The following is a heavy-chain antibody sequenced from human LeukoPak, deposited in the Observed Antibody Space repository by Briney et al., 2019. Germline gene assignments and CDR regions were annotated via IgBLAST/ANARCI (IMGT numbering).Heavy chain of an antibody. CDR1: GFTFSSYA. CDR2: ISYDGSNK. Sequence: GGSLRLSCAASGFTFSSYAMHWVRQAPGKGLEWVAVISYDGSNKYCADSVKGRFTISRDNSKNTLYLQMNSLRAEDTAVYYCVKDRIWGEDYFDYWGQGTLVTVSS. D-gene: IGHD3-16*01. J-gene: IGHJ4*02. CDR3: VKDRIWGEDYFDY. V-gene: IGHV3-30-3*01.